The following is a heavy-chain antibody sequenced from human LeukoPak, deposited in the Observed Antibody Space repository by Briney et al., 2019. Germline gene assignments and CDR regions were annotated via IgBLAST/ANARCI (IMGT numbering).Heavy chain of an antibody. CDR1: GFTLSSYW. Sequence: GGSLRLSCAASGFTLSSYWMSWVRQAPGKGLEWVANIRQDGSEKYYVDSAKGRFTISRDNAKNSLYLQMSSLRAEDTAVYYCARVLHFWYSSLIFPSDAFDIWGQGTMVTVSS. CDR2: IRQDGSEK. CDR3: ARVLHFWYSSLIFPSDAFDI. D-gene: IGHD6-13*01. V-gene: IGHV3-7*01. J-gene: IGHJ3*02.